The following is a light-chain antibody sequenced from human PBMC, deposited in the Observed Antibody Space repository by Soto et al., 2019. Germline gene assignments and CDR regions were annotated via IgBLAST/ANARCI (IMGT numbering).Light chain of an antibody. CDR1: HSVTRS. CDR2: DAS. Sequence: EIVLTQSPGTLSLSPGERATLSCRASHSVTRSVAWYQQKPGQAPRLLISDASGRATGIPDRFSGSGSETDFSLTINRLEPEDFAVYFCQQYGSSPITFGQGTRLEIK. CDR3: QQYGSSPIT. V-gene: IGKV3-20*01. J-gene: IGKJ5*01.